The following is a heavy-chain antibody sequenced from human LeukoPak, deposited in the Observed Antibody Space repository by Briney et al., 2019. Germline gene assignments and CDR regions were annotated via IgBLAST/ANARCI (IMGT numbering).Heavy chain of an antibody. CDR1: GFTFSSYG. V-gene: IGHV3-30*02. CDR2: ARYDGSNK. J-gene: IGHJ4*02. CDR3: AKSGGTYFFDY. D-gene: IGHD1-26*01. Sequence: GGSLRLSCAASGFTFSSYGMHWVRQAPGKGLEWVAFARYDGSNKDYADSVKGRFTISRDNSKNTLYLQMNSLRAEDTAVFYCAKSGGTYFFDYWGQGTPVIVSS.